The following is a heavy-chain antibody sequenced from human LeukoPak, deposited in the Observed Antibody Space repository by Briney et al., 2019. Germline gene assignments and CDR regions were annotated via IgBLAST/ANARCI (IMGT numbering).Heavy chain of an antibody. CDR2: IYYSGST. CDR1: GGSISSYY. D-gene: IGHD3-10*01. Sequence: PSETLSLTCTVSGGSISSYYWSWIRQPPGKGLGWIGYIYYSGSTNYNPSLKSRVTISVDTSKNQFSLKLSSVTAADTAVYYCARAFGGLWFGELLSRAAFDIWGQGTMVTVSS. J-gene: IGHJ3*02. V-gene: IGHV4-59*01. CDR3: ARAFGGLWFGELLSRAAFDI.